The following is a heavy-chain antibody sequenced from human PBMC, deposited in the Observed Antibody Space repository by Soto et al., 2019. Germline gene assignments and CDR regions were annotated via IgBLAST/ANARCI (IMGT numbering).Heavy chain of an antibody. Sequence: SETLSLTCTVSGDSITSSSHYWGWIRQPPGKGLECIANIYYDGNTYYNPSLKSRVAISLDTSKNQFSLRLNSVTAADTAVYYCARSIIDPRFFMYPFDSGGQGTLVTVSS. J-gene: IGHJ4*02. D-gene: IGHD3-3*01. V-gene: IGHV4-39*01. CDR2: IYYDGNT. CDR1: GDSITSSSHY. CDR3: ARSIIDPRFFMYPFDS.